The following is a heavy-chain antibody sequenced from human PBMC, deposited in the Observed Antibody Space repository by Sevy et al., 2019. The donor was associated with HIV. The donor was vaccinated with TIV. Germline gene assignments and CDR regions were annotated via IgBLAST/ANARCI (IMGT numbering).Heavy chain of an antibody. J-gene: IGHJ4*02. Sequence: GGSLRLSCAASGFTFSGSAVHWVRQASGKGLEWVGRIRSKANSYATAYAASVKGRFTISRDDSKNTAYLQMNSLKTEDTAVYYCTRHGLGGYDSDYWGQGTLVTVSS. CDR1: GFTFSGSA. CDR2: IRSKANSYAT. V-gene: IGHV3-73*01. CDR3: TRHGLGGYDSDY. D-gene: IGHD5-12*01.